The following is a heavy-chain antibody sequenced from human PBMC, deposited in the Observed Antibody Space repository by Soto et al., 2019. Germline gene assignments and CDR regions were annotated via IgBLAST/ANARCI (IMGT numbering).Heavy chain of an antibody. CDR3: ARDTYYDFWSGYYALGGIDY. CDR1: GFTFSSYG. Sequence: GGSLRLSCAASGFTFSSYGMHWVRQAPGKGLEWVAVIWYDGSNKYYADSVKGRFTISRDNSKNTLYLQMNSLRAEDTAVYYCARDTYYDFWSGYYALGGIDYWGQGTLVTVSS. D-gene: IGHD3-3*01. J-gene: IGHJ4*02. V-gene: IGHV3-33*01. CDR2: IWYDGSNK.